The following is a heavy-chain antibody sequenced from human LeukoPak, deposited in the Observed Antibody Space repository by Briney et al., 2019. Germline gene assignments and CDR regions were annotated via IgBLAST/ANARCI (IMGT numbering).Heavy chain of an antibody. V-gene: IGHV3-30*03. CDR3: ARDSGSGSYYYYYGMDV. Sequence: PGGSLRLSCAASGFSFISYGMHWVRQAPGKGLEWVGVISDDGRSKDYADSVKGRFTISRDNSKNTLYLQMNSLRAEDTAVYYCARDSGSGSYYYYYGMDVWGQGTTVTVSS. J-gene: IGHJ6*02. CDR1: GFSFISYG. D-gene: IGHD3-10*01. CDR2: ISDDGRSK.